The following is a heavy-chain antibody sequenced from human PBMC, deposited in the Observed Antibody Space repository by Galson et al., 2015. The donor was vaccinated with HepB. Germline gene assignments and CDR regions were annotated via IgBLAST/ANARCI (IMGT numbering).Heavy chain of an antibody. CDR1: HLVLGDYW. CDR2: INQDGSEK. J-gene: IGHJ5*02. D-gene: IGHD3-3*01. V-gene: IGHV3-7*03. CDR3: ARDARHRPILFDP. Sequence: SLRLSCADSHLVLGDYWMSWVRQAPGKGLEWVACINQDGSEKNYVDSVKGRFTISRDNAKNSLFLQMNTLTVEDTAVYYCARDARHRPILFDPWSQGTLVTVSS.